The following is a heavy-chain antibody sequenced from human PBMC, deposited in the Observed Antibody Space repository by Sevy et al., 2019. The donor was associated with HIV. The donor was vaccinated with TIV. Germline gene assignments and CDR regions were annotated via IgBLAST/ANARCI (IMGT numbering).Heavy chain of an antibody. V-gene: IGHV1-8*02. D-gene: IGHD3-22*01. J-gene: IGHJ5*02. CDR2: MNPNTGNT. CDR3: TRVRALNYYDTSVSMEYNWFDP. Sequence: ASVKVSCKASGYTFTSYDINWVRQATGQGLEWMGWMNPNTGNTGYAQKFQGRVTMTRDTSTSTAYMELGSLSSDDTAIYYCTRVRALNYYDTSVSMEYNWFDPWGQGTLVTVSS. CDR1: GYTFTSYD.